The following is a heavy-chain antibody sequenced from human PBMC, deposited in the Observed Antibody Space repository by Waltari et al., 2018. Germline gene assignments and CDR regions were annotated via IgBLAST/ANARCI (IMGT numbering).Heavy chain of an antibody. Sequence: DVQLSESGGGLAQPGGSLSLSCVASEFTLRNSAMRWVRQAPGKGLEWVSAIVRSGGTHYIDSVKGRFTISRDNAKNTVYLQMNSLRAEDTAVYYCAKCEMYDSGWCAFFRYWGRGTLVTVSS. D-gene: IGHD6-19*01. CDR3: AKCEMYDSGWCAFFRY. CDR2: IVRSGGT. J-gene: IGHJ4*02. CDR1: EFTLRNSA. V-gene: IGHV3-23*01.